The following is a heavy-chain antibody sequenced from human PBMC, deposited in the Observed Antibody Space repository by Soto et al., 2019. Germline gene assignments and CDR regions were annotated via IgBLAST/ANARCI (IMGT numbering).Heavy chain of an antibody. CDR2: VNHSGST. CDR1: GGSFSGYY. Sequence: QVQLQQWGAGLLKPSETLSLTCAVYGGSFSGYYWSWIRQPPGKGLEWLGEVNHSGSTNYNRSLKSRVPISVAPSKNQFSLTLSSVIAADTAVSYCAGVIAAAFYYWGPGIMVTVSS. J-gene: IGHJ4*02. D-gene: IGHD6-25*01. V-gene: IGHV4-34*01. CDR3: AGVIAAAFYY.